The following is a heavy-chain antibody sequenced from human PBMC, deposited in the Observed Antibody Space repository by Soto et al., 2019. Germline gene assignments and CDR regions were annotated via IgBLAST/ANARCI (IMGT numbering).Heavy chain of an antibody. V-gene: IGHV1-18*01. Sequence: GASVKVSCKASGYTFTSYGISWGRQAPGQGLEWMGWISAYNGNTNYAQKLQGRVTMTTDTSTSTAYMELRSLRSDDTAVYYCARVGDYGDYGGAAFDIWGQGTMVTVSS. CDR3: ARVGDYGDYGGAAFDI. D-gene: IGHD4-17*01. CDR2: ISAYNGNT. J-gene: IGHJ3*02. CDR1: GYTFTSYG.